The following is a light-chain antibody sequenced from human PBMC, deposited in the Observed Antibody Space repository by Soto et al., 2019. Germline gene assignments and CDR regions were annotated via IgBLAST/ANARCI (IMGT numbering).Light chain of an antibody. Sequence: QSVLTQPPSASGTPGQRVTISCSGSSSNIGSNYVYWYQQVPGTAPRLLMYRASQRPSGVPDRFSGSKSGTSASLAISGRRAEDEADYYCAAWDDTLNGLVFGGSTKLTVL. CDR3: AAWDDTLNGLV. J-gene: IGLJ2*01. CDR1: SSNIGSNY. V-gene: IGLV1-47*01. CDR2: RAS.